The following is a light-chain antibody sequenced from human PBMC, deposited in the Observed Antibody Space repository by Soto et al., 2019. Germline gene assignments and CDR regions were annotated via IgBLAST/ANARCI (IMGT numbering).Light chain of an antibody. CDR3: QQYYIYAT. Sequence: DIPMTQSPSTLSASVGDRVTITCRASQTISNYLTWYQQRPGKAPKLLIYRSSILQNGVPSRFSGSGSGTELTLTISILQPDDFATYYCQQYYIYATFGQGTRVEI. CDR2: RSS. CDR1: QTISNY. V-gene: IGKV1-5*03. J-gene: IGKJ1*01.